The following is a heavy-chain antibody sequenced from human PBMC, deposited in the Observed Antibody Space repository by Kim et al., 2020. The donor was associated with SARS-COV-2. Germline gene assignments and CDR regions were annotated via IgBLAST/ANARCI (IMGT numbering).Heavy chain of an antibody. CDR2: ISGNGGNI. CDR3: AKVERHTPRIAAGGNDFDY. CDR1: GFTFSSYA. V-gene: IGHV3-23*01. J-gene: IGHJ4*02. D-gene: IGHD6-13*01. Sequence: GGSLRLSCAASGFTFSSYAMSWVRQAPGKGLEWVSGISGNGGNIYYGDSVKGRFTISRDNLKNTLYLQMNSLRAEDTAVYYCAKVERHTPRIAAGGNDFDYWGQGTLVTVSS.